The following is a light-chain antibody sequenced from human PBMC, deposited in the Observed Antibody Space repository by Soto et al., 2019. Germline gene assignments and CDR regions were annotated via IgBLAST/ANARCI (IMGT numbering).Light chain of an antibody. J-gene: IGKJ1*01. CDR3: QQSYSTPRT. CDR1: QSISSY. CDR2: AAS. V-gene: IGKV1-39*01. Sequence: DIQMTQSQSSLSASVGDRVTITCRASQSISSYLNWYQQKPGKAPKLLIYAASSLQSGVPSRFSGSGSGTDLTLTISSLQPEDFATYYCQQSYSTPRTFGQGTKVDIK.